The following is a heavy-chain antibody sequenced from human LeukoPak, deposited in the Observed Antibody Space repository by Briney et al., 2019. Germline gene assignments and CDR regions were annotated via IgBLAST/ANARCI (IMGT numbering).Heavy chain of an antibody. CDR3: ARGGGYSYGSFDY. D-gene: IGHD5-18*01. Sequence: GGSLRLSCAASGFTFSSYGMHWVRQAPGKGLEWVAVISYDGSNKYYADSVKGRFTISRDNAKNTLYLQMNSLRAEDTAVYYCARGGGYSYGSFDYWGQGTLVTVSS. CDR1: GFTFSSYG. J-gene: IGHJ4*02. CDR2: ISYDGSNK. V-gene: IGHV3-30*03.